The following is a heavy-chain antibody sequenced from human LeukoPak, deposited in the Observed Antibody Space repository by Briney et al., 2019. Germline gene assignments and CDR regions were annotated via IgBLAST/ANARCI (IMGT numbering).Heavy chain of an antibody. CDR3: ATERDSSGWLAADY. V-gene: IGHV1-3*01. CDR1: GGTFSSYA. CDR2: INAGNGNT. D-gene: IGHD6-19*01. J-gene: IGHJ4*02. Sequence: ASVKVSCKASGGTFSSYAISWVRQAPGQRLEWMGWINAGNGNTKYSQKFQGRVIITRDTSASTAYMELSSLRSEDTAVYYCATERDSSGWLAADYWGQGTLVIVSS.